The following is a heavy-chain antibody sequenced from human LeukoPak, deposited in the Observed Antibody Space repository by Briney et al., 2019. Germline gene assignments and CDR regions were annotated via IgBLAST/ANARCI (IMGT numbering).Heavy chain of an antibody. J-gene: IGHJ6*02. CDR2: VNPDSGGT. CDR3: AVTNIPNYYYYYAMDV. V-gene: IGHV1-2*02. D-gene: IGHD2/OR15-2a*01. Sequence: ASVKVSCKASGYTFTAYYMHWVRLAPGQGLDWMGWVNPDSGGTNYAQKFQGRVTMTRDTSITTAYMELSRLRSDDTAVYYCAVTNIPNYYYYYAMDVWGQGTTVTVSS. CDR1: GYTFTAYY.